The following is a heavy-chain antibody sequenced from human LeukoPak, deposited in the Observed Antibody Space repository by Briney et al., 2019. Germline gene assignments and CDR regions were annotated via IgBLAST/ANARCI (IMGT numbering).Heavy chain of an antibody. J-gene: IGHJ4*02. CDR1: GFTFSSYA. Sequence: GGSLRLSCAASGFTFSSYAMHWVRQVPGKGLEWVAVISYDGSNKYYADSVKGRFTISRDNAKNTLYLQMNSLRTEDSALYYCVVDLSGSADYWGQGTLVTVSS. V-gene: IGHV3-30-3*01. D-gene: IGHD3-10*01. CDR3: VVDLSGSADY. CDR2: ISYDGSNK.